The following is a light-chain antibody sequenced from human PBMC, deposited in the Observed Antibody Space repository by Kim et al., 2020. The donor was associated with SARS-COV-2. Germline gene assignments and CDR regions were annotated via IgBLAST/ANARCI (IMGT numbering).Light chain of an antibody. CDR3: QAWDSNTAI. Sequence: VSPGQTASIPCSGDKLGDKFSFWYQQKPGQSPVLVIYQDNKRPSGIPERFSGSNSGNTATLTISGTQAMDEADYYCQAWDSNTAIFGTGTKVTVL. CDR1: KLGDKF. V-gene: IGLV3-1*01. J-gene: IGLJ1*01. CDR2: QDN.